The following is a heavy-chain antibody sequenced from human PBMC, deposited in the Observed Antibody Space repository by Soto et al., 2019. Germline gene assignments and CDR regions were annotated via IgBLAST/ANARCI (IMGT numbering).Heavy chain of an antibody. CDR2: ISAYNGNT. Sequence: QVPLVQSGAEVKKPGASVKVSCKASGYTFTSYGISWVRQAPGQGLEWMGWISAYNGNTNYAQKLQGRVTMTTDTSTSTAYMELRRLRSYDTAVYYWARGPSLDYYYCYMDVWGKGTTVTVSS. J-gene: IGHJ6*03. D-gene: IGHD3-3*02. CDR3: ARGPSLDYYYCYMDV. V-gene: IGHV1-18*01. CDR1: GYTFTSYG.